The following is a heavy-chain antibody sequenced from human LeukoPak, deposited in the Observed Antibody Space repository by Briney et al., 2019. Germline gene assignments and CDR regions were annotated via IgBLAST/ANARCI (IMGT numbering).Heavy chain of an antibody. CDR1: GGSISTNIYY. CDR3: ARQTGSGLFILP. D-gene: IGHD3/OR15-3a*01. Sequence: PSETLSLTCTVSGGSISTNIYYWGWIRQPPGKVLEWIGSIYYSGNTYYNASLKSQVSISIDTSKNQFSLRLTSVTAADTAVYYCARQTGSGLFILPGGQGTVVTVSS. J-gene: IGHJ4*02. CDR2: IYYSGNT. V-gene: IGHV4-39*01.